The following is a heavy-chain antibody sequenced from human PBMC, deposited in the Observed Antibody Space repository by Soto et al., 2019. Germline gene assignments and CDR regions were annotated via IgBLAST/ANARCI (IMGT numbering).Heavy chain of an antibody. CDR2: ISGSGGST. D-gene: IGHD5-12*01. J-gene: IGHJ4*02. CDR1: GFTFSSYA. CDR3: AKKAGGIVATISRQNFDY. V-gene: IGHV3-23*01. Sequence: GGSLRLSCAASGFTFSSYAMSWVRQAPGKGLEWVSAISGSGGSTYYADSVKGRFTISRDNSKNTLYLQMNSLRAEDTAVYYCAKKAGGIVATISRQNFDYWGQGTLVTVSS.